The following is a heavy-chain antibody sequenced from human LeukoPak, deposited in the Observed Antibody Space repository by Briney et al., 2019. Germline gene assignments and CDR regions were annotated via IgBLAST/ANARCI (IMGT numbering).Heavy chain of an antibody. CDR2: IYYSGST. V-gene: IGHV4-59*01. D-gene: IGHD6-13*01. CDR1: GGSISSYY. CDR3: ARLGYSSSWSPLDY. Sequence: SETLSLTCTVSGGSISSYYWSWLRQPPGKGLEWIGYIYYSGSTNYNPSLKSRVTISVDTSKNQFSLKLSSVTAADTAVYYCARLGYSSSWSPLDYWGQGTLVTVSS. J-gene: IGHJ4*02.